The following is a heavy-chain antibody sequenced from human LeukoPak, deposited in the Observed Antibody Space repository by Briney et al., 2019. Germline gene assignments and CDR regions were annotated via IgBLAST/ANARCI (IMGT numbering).Heavy chain of an antibody. CDR3: ARETYYDSSGSQASRYFDY. V-gene: IGHV1-69*04. CDR2: IIPIFGIA. D-gene: IGHD3-22*01. Sequence: SVKVSCKASGGTFSSYAISWVRQAPGQGLEWMGRIIPIFGIANYAQKFHGRVTITADKSTSTAYMELSSLRSEDTAVYYCARETYYDSSGSQASRYFDYWGQGTLVTVSS. J-gene: IGHJ4*02. CDR1: GGTFSSYA.